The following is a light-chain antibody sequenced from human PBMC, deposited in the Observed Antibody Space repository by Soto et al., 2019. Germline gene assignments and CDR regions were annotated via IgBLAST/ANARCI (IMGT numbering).Light chain of an antibody. CDR3: QQYNNWPIT. CDR2: GAS. V-gene: IGKV3D-15*01. CDR1: QFVSSN. J-gene: IGKJ5*01. Sequence: EIVMTQSPVTLSVSPGERATLSCRASQFVSSNLAWYQQKPGQAPRLLIYGASTRATGIPARFSGSGSGTEFTLTISSLQSEDFAVYYCQQYNNWPITFGQGTRLEIK.